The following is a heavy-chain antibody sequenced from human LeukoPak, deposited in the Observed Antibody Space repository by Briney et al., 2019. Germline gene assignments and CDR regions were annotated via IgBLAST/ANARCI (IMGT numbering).Heavy chain of an antibody. J-gene: IGHJ4*02. D-gene: IGHD1-14*01. CDR3: AKGRRVTGTTASYYFDY. CDR2: ISYDGSNK. Sequence: GRSLRLSCAASGFTFSSYGMHWVRQAPGKGLEWVAVISYDGSNKYYADSVKGRFTISRDNSKNTLYLQMNSLRAEDTAVYYCAKGRRVTGTTASYYFDYWGQGTLVTVSS. CDR1: GFTFSSYG. V-gene: IGHV3-30*18.